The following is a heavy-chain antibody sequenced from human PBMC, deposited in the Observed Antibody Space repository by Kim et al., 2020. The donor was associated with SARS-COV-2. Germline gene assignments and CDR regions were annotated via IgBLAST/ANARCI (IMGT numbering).Heavy chain of an antibody. CDR1: FSSYE. D-gene: IGHD2-2*01. CDR2: ISSSGSTI. Sequence: FSSYEMNWVRQAPGKGLEWVSYISSSGSTIYYADSVKGRFTISRDNAKNSLYLQMNSLRAEDTAVYYCAREVPAAVNPPWGQGTLVTVSS. CDR3: AREVPAAVNPP. V-gene: IGHV3-48*03. J-gene: IGHJ5*02.